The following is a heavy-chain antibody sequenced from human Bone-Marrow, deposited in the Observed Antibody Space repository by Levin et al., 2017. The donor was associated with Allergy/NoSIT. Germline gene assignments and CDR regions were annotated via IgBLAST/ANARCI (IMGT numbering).Heavy chain of an antibody. D-gene: IGHD2-15*01. CDR2: LHYTGTT. CDR1: GDSVTTNTYH. Sequence: SETLSLTCIVSGDSVTTNTYHWAWIRQAPGKAPEWIGSLHYTGTTKYHPSLQSRVTISVDTSKNEFSLRLTSVTVADTAVYFCERDGYCSRVPCGPYGMGVWGQGTTVIVSS. J-gene: IGHJ6*01. CDR3: ERDGYCSRVPCGPYGMGV. V-gene: IGHV4-39*01.